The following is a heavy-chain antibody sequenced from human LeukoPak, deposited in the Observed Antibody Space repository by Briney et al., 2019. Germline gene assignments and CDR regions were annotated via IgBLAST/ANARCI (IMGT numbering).Heavy chain of an antibody. J-gene: IGHJ6*03. D-gene: IGHD3-3*01. V-gene: IGHV3-64*01. Sequence: GGSLRLSCAASGFTFSSYAMHWVRQAPGKGLEYVSAISSNGGSTYYANSVKGRFAISRDNSKNTLYLQMGSLRAEDMAVYYCARSTYDFWSGYAGYYYYMDVWGKGTTVTVSS. CDR2: ISSNGGST. CDR3: ARSTYDFWSGYAGYYYYMDV. CDR1: GFTFSSYA.